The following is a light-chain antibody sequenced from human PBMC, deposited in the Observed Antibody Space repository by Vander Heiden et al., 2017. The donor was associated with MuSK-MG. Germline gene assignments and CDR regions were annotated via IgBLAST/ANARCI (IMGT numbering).Light chain of an antibody. Sequence: EIALTQSPGTLSLSPGERATLSCRASQSVSSSYLAWYQQKPGQAPRLLIYGASSRATGIPDRFSGSESGTDFTLTISRLEPEDFAVYYCQQYGSSPRTFGQGTKVEIK. CDR2: GAS. V-gene: IGKV3-20*01. J-gene: IGKJ1*01. CDR1: QSVSSSY. CDR3: QQYGSSPRT.